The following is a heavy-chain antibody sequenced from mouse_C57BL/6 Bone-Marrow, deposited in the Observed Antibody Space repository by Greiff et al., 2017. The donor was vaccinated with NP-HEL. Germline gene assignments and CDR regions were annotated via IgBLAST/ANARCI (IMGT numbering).Heavy chain of an antibody. D-gene: IGHD3-3*01. J-gene: IGHJ3*01. CDR1: GYTFTDYE. CDR3: TIEGRGFAY. V-gene: IGHV1-15*01. CDR2: IDPETGGT. Sequence: VKLVESGAELVRPGASVTLSCKASGYTFTDYEMHWVKQTPVHGLEWIGAIDPETGGTAYNQKFKGKAILTADKSSSTAYMELRSLTSEDSAVYYCTIEGRGFAYWGQGTLVTVSA.